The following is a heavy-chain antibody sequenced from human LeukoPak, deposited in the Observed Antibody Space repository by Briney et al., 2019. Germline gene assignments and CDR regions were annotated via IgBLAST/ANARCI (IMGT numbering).Heavy chain of an antibody. CDR2: IRYDGSGK. D-gene: IGHD6-19*01. CDR1: GFTFSSYG. J-gene: IGHJ4*02. CDR3: ARGLHRIAVAGTGSFPFDY. V-gene: IGHV3-30*02. Sequence: GGSLRLSCAASGFTFSSYGMHWVRQAPGKGLEWVAFIRYDGSGKYYGDSVKGRFTISRDISKNTLHLQMNSLRAEDTAVYYCARGLHRIAVAGTGSFPFDYWGQGTLVTVSS.